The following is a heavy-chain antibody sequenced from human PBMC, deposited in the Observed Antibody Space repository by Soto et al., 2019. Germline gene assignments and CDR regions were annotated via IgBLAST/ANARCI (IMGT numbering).Heavy chain of an antibody. J-gene: IGHJ6*02. Sequence: EVQLVESGGGLVKPGGSLRLSCAASGFTCSSYSMNWVRQAPGKGLEWVSSISSSSSYIYYADSVKGRFTISRDNAKNSLYLQMNSLRAEDTAVYYCARDPDSDYYYGMDVWGQGTTVTVSS. CDR3: ARDPDSDYYYGMDV. CDR1: GFTCSSYS. V-gene: IGHV3-21*01. CDR2: ISSSSSYI.